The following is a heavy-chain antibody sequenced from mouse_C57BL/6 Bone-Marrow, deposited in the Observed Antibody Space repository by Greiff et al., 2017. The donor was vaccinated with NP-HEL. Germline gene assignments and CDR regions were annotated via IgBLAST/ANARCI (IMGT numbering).Heavy chain of an antibody. CDR3: ARDSNYERYFDV. J-gene: IGHJ1*03. Sequence: VQRVESGAELVKPGASVKISCKASGYAFSSYWMNWVKQRPGKGLEWIGQIYPGDGDTNYNGKFKGKATLTADKSSSTAYMQLSSLTSEDSAVYFCARDSNYERYFDVWGTGTTVTVSS. CDR1: GYAFSSYW. D-gene: IGHD2-5*01. CDR2: IYPGDGDT. V-gene: IGHV1-80*01.